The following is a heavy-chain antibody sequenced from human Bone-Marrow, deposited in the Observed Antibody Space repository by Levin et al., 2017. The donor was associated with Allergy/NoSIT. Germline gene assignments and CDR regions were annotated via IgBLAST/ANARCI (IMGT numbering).Heavy chain of an antibody. Sequence: MPSETLSLTCTVSGGSISSYYWSWIRQPPGKGLEWIGYIYYTGSTNYNPSLKSRVTISVDTSKNQFSLKLSSVTAADTAVYYCARDSGRYFDSGSYTASDYWGQGTLVTVSS. CDR2: IYYTGST. CDR1: GGSISSYY. J-gene: IGHJ4*02. D-gene: IGHD3-10*01. V-gene: IGHV4-59*01. CDR3: ARDSGRYFDSGSYTASDY.